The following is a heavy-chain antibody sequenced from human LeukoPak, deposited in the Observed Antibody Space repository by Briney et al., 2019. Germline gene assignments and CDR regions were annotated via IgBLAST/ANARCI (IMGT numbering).Heavy chain of an antibody. J-gene: IGHJ2*01. V-gene: IGHV4-4*09. CDR1: GGSISSYY. Sequence: SETLSLTCTVSGGSISSYYWSWIRQPPGKGLEWIGYIYSSENTKYNSSLESRVTTSVDTSKNQFFLKLSSVTAADTAVYYCARVHSGPSGWYVLWYFDLWGRGTLVTVSS. CDR3: ARVHSGPSGWYVLWYFDL. D-gene: IGHD6-19*01. CDR2: IYSSENT.